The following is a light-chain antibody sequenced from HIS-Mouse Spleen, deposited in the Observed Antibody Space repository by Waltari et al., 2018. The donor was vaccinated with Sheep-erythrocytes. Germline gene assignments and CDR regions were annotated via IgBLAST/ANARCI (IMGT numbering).Light chain of an antibody. CDR2: DAS. J-gene: IGKJ1*01. CDR1: SDVGSY. CDR3: QQRSNWPPT. V-gene: IGKV3-11*01. Sequence: PASVSGSPGQSITISCTGTSSDVGSYNLVSWYQQKPGQAPRLLIYDASNRATGIPARFSGSGSGTDFTLTISSLEPEDFAVYYCQQRSNWPPTFGQGTKVEIK.